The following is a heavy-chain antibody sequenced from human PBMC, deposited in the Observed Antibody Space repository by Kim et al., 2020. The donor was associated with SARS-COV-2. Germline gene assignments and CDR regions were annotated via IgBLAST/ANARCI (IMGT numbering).Heavy chain of an antibody. D-gene: IGHD2-8*02. J-gene: IGHJ6*02. CDR3: ARRVYRAPGRYYYGMDV. Sequence: YQGRVTVTADESTSTAYMELSSLRSEDTAVYYCARRVYRAPGRYYYGMDVWGQGTTVTVSS. V-gene: IGHV1-69*01.